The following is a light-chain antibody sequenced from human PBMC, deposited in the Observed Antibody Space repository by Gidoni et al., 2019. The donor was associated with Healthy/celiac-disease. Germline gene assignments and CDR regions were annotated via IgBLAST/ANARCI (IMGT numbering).Light chain of an antibody. Sequence: QSALPPPRPLSGSPGPSVTISCTGTSSDGGGYNYVSWYQQHPGKAPKLMIYDVSKRPSGVPDRFSGSKSGNTASLTISGLQAEDEADYYCCSYAGSYTGVFGTGTKVTVL. CDR2: DVS. CDR3: CSYAGSYTGV. CDR1: SSDGGGYNY. J-gene: IGLJ1*01. V-gene: IGLV2-11*01.